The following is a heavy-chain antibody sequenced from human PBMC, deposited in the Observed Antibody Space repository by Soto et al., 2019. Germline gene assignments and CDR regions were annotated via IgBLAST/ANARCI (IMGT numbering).Heavy chain of an antibody. J-gene: IGHJ4*02. CDR3: ATGCRQWLANYFDY. Sequence: EVQLVESGGGLVKPGGSLRLSCAASGFTFSSYSMNWVRQAPGKGLEWVSSISSSSSYIYYADAVKGRFTISRENAKDSLYLQMNSLRAEDKAVYYCATGCRQWLANYFDYWGQGTLVTVSS. D-gene: IGHD6-19*01. CDR1: GFTFSSYS. CDR2: ISSSSSYI. V-gene: IGHV3-21*01.